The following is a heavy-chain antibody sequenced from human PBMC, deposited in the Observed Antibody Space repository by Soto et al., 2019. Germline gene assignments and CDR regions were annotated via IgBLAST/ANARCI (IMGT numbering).Heavy chain of an antibody. CDR3: TREGTRTTYWGLFDS. Sequence: EVKVVESGGGLVQPGGSLRLSCAASGFTFSDNWMHWVRQPPGKGPVWVSRISGDASSTSYADSVKGRFTISRDSAKHTVYLQMDSLRVEDTAVYYCTREGTRTTYWGLFDSWGQGTLVTVSS. CDR1: GFTFSDNW. CDR2: ISGDASST. V-gene: IGHV3-74*01. D-gene: IGHD7-27*01. J-gene: IGHJ4*02.